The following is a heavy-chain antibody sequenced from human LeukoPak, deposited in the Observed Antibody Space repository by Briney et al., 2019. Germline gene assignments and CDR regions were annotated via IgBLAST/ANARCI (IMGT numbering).Heavy chain of an antibody. J-gene: IGHJ5*02. CDR3: AKERTRVTGGWT. V-gene: IGHV3-30*02. CDR1: GFTFSSYG. Sequence: GGSLRLSCAASGFTFSSYGIHWVRQAPGKGLEWVTFIRYDGNNKYYADSVKGRFTISRDNSKNTVYLQMNSLRAEDTAVYYCAKERTRVTGGWTWGQGTLITVSS. D-gene: IGHD2-21*02. CDR2: IRYDGNNK.